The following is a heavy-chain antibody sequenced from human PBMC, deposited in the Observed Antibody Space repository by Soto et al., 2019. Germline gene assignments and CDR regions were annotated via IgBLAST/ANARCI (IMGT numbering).Heavy chain of an antibody. D-gene: IGHD3-22*01. J-gene: IGHJ4*02. V-gene: IGHV4-30-4*01. CDR1: GGSISSGDYY. CDR2: IYYSGST. Sequence: SETLSLTCTVSGGSISSGDYYWSWIRRPPGKGLEWIGYIYYSGSTYYNPSLKSRVTISVDTSKNQFSLKLSSVTAADTAVYYCARGTAFFDDSSGYYYYFDYWGQGTLVTVSS. CDR3: ARGTAFFDDSSGYYYYFDY.